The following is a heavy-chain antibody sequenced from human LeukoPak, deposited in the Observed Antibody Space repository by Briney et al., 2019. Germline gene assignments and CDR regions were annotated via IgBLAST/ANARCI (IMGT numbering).Heavy chain of an antibody. CDR3: ARDLYGSGYYYYYMDV. CDR2: ISSSSSYI. Sequence: PGGSLRLSCAASGFTFSSYSMNWVRQAPGKGLEWVSSISSSSSYIYYADSVKGRFTISRDNAKNSLYLQMNSLRAEDTAVYYCARDLYGSGYYYYYMDVWGKGTTVTVSS. CDR1: GFTFSSYS. V-gene: IGHV3-21*01. J-gene: IGHJ6*03. D-gene: IGHD3-10*01.